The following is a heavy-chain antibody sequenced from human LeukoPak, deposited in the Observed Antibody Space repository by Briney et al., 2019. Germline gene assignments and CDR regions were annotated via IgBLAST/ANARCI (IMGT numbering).Heavy chain of an antibody. CDR2: INPNSGGT. CDR3: AREAVAGPSGAFDI. D-gene: IGHD6-19*01. CDR1: GYTFTGYY. V-gene: IGHV1-2*02. J-gene: IGHJ3*02. Sequence: ASVKVSCKASGYTFTGYYMHWVRQAPGQGLEWMRWINPNSGGTNYAQKFQGRVTMTRDTSISTAYMELSRLRSDDTAVYYCAREAVAGPSGAFDIWGQGTMVTVSS.